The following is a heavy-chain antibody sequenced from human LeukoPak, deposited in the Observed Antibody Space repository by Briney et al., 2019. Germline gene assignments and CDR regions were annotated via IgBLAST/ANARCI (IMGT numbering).Heavy chain of an antibody. CDR2: IYYSGST. V-gene: IGHV4-39*01. CDR3: ARLYYGSGCLDH. D-gene: IGHD3-10*01. J-gene: IGHJ4*02. CDR1: GGSISSSTYY. Sequence: SETLSLTCTVSGGSISSSTYYWGWVRQPPGKGLEGSGTIYYSGSTHYNPSLKSRVTISVDTPKNQFSLKLSSVTAADTAVYYCARLYYGSGCLDHWGQGTLVTVSS.